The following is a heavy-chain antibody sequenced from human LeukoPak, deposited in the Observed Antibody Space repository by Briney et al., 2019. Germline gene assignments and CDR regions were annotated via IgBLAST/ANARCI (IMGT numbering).Heavy chain of an antibody. Sequence: GASVKVSCKASGYTFTGYYMHWVRQTPGQGLEWMGWINPNSGGTNYAQKFQGRVTMTRDTSISTAYMELSRLRSDDTAVYYCARDGEYLGRLPDYWGQGTLVTVSS. V-gene: IGHV1-2*02. CDR3: ARDGEYLGRLPDY. J-gene: IGHJ4*02. D-gene: IGHD2/OR15-2a*01. CDR2: INPNSGGT. CDR1: GYTFTGYY.